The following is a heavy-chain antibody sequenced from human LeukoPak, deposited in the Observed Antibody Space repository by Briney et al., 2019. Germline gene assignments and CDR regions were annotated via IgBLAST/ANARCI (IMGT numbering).Heavy chain of an antibody. D-gene: IGHD3-22*01. J-gene: IGHJ6*03. Sequence: KPSETLSLTCAVYGGSFSGYYWSWIRQPPGKGLEWIGEINHSGSTNYNPSLKSRVTMSVDTSKNQFSLKLSSVTAADTAVYYCARDQIEYYYDSSGYISDYMDVWGEGTTVTISS. CDR1: GGSFSGYY. V-gene: IGHV4-34*01. CDR2: INHSGST. CDR3: ARDQIEYYYDSSGYISDYMDV.